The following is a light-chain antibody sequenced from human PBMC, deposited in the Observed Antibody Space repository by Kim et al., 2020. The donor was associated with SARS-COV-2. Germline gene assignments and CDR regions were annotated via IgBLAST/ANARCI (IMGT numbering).Light chain of an antibody. CDR2: KAS. CDR3: QEYDTNSQT. Sequence: ASVGDRVTINCRASQSISSWLAWYQQKPGKAPKLLISKASSLESGVPSRFSGSGSGTEFTLTISSLQPDDFATYYCQEYDTNSQTFGQGTKVDIK. CDR1: QSISSW. J-gene: IGKJ1*01. V-gene: IGKV1-5*03.